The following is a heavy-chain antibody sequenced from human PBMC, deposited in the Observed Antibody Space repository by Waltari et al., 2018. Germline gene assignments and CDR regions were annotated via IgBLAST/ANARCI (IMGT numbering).Heavy chain of an antibody. Sequence: EVQLVQSGAEVKKPGATVKISCKASGYTFTDYYMHWVQQAPRKGLEWMGRVDPEDGETIYAEKFQGRVTITADTSTDTAYMELSSLRSEDTAVYYCATVGSYDYVWGSYRFVDWGQGTLVTVSS. J-gene: IGHJ4*02. CDR2: VDPEDGET. V-gene: IGHV1-69-2*01. CDR1: GYTFTDYY. CDR3: ATVGSYDYVWGSYRFVD. D-gene: IGHD3-16*02.